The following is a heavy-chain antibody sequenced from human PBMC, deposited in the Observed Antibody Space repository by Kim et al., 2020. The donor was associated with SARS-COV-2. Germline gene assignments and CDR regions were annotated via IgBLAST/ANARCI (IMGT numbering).Heavy chain of an antibody. D-gene: IGHD3-10*01. CDR1: GFTFSDSW. CDR3: ARRSNWGNGLGSHGGY. J-gene: IGHJ4*02. CDR2: LNPDGSVK. Sequence: GGSLRLSCAASGFTFSDSWMIWVRQAPGKGLECVANLNPDGSVKYYVDSVKGRFTISRDNAKSSVYLQINNLRVEDTAVYYCARRSNWGNGLGSHGGYWGQGTLVVVSS. V-gene: IGHV3-7*03.